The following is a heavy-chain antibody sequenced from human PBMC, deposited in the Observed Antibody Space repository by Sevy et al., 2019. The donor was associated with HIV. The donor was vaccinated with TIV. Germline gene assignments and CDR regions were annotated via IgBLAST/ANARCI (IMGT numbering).Heavy chain of an antibody. Sequence: SETLSLTCTVSGGSISSYYWSWIRQPPGKGLEWIGYSYYSGSTNYNSSLKSRVTISVDTSKNQFSLKLSSVTAADTAVYYGARNGSSHSPFQHWGQGTLVTVSS. CDR1: GGSISSYY. CDR3: ARNGSSHSPFQH. V-gene: IGHV4-59*01. CDR2: SYYSGST. J-gene: IGHJ1*01. D-gene: IGHD6-13*01.